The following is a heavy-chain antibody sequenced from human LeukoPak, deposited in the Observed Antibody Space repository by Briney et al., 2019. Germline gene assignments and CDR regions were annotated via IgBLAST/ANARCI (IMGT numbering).Heavy chain of an antibody. CDR3: ARVAHVGWELPAYFDY. CDR2: IYHSGST. V-gene: IGHV4-38-2*02. Sequence: SETLSLTCTVSGYSISSGYYWGWIRQPPGKGLEWIGSIYHSGSTYYNPSLKSRVTISVDTSKNQFSLKLSSVTAADTAVYYCARVAHVGWELPAYFDYWGQGTLVTVSS. D-gene: IGHD1-26*01. CDR1: GYSISSGYY. J-gene: IGHJ4*02.